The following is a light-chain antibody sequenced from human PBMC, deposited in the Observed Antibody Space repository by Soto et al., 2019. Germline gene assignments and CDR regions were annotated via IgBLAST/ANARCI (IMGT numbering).Light chain of an antibody. J-gene: IGKJ1*01. Sequence: EIVMTHSPATLSVSPGERATLSCRASQSVSNNLAWYQQKPGQAPRLLIYGASTRATGIPARFSGSGSGTDFTLTISGLQSEDFAVYYCQQYNNWPQTFGQGTKVDIK. V-gene: IGKV3-15*01. CDR1: QSVSNN. CDR2: GAS. CDR3: QQYNNWPQT.